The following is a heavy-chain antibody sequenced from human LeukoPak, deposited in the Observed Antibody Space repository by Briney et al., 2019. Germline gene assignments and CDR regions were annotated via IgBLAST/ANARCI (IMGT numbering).Heavy chain of an antibody. CDR3: AKERTSGYDFSPLDY. Sequence: GGSLRLSCAASGITFSSYAMSWVRQAPGKGLEWVSAIIGSGGSTCYADSVKGRSTISRDNSKNTLYLQMNSLRAEDTAVYYCAKERTSGYDFSPLDYWGQGTLVTVSS. CDR2: IIGSGGST. V-gene: IGHV3-23*01. J-gene: IGHJ4*02. CDR1: GITFSSYA. D-gene: IGHD5-12*01.